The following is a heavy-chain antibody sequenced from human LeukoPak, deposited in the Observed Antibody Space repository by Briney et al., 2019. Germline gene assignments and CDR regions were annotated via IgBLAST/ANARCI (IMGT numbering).Heavy chain of an antibody. Sequence: PGGSLRPSCAASGFTFTSYWMSWVRQAPGKGLEWVAVISYDGSNKYYADSVKGRFTISRDNSRNTLYLQMNSLRAEDTAVYYCARDGGTYSSSWFNWFDPWGQGTLVTVSS. D-gene: IGHD6-13*01. J-gene: IGHJ5*02. CDR3: ARDGGTYSSSWFNWFDP. V-gene: IGHV3-30-3*01. CDR1: GFTFTSYW. CDR2: ISYDGSNK.